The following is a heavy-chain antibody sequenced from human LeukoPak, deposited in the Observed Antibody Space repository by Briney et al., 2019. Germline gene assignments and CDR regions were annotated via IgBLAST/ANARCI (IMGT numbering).Heavy chain of an antibody. CDR2: IKQDGSGK. Sequence: PGGSLRLSCAASGFTFSSYWMSWVRQAPGKGLEWVSNIKQDGSGKYYVDSVKGRFTISRDNAKNSLYLQMNSLRAEDTSGYYFSRDAGSGYYDLWGQRNLFTVSS. J-gene: IGHJ4*02. V-gene: IGHV3-7*01. CDR3: SRDAGSGYYDL. D-gene: IGHD3-22*01. CDR1: GFTFSSYW.